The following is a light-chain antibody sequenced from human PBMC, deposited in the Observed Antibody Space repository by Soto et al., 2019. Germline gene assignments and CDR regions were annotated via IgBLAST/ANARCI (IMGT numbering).Light chain of an antibody. CDR3: SSYAGSNTVL. CDR1: SSDVGGYNS. CDR2: EVN. J-gene: IGLJ2*01. V-gene: IGLV2-8*01. Sequence: QSALTQPPSASGSPGQSVTISCTGTSSDVGGYNSVSWYQQHPGKAPKLMIYEVNKRPSGVPDRFSGSKSGNTASLTVSGLQDEDEADYYCSSYAGSNTVLFGGGTQLTVL.